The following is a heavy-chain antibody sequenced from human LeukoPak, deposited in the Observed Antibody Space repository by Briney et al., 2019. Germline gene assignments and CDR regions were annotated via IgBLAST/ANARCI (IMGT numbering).Heavy chain of an antibody. Sequence: PGGSLRLSCAASGFTFSSYWMHWVRQAPGKGLVWVSRIYHDGINTYYADSVKGRFTISRNNAKNSLYLQMNSLRAEDTAVYYCARDLEPYCSGGSCSRLGYWGQGTLVTVSS. CDR3: ARDLEPYCSGGSCSRLGY. J-gene: IGHJ4*02. D-gene: IGHD2-15*01. CDR1: GFTFSSYW. V-gene: IGHV3-74*01. CDR2: IYHDGINT.